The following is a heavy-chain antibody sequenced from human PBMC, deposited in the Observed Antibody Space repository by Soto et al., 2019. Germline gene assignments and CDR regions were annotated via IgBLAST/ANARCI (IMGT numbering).Heavy chain of an antibody. CDR1: GFALSTTGVG. CDR2: IYWHDDK. Sequence: SGPTLVNPTPTLTLTCTFSGFALSTTGVGVSWIRQPPGKALEWLALIYWHDDKRYSPSLKSRLTITKDTSKNQVVLTMTNMDPVDTATYYCTHRGGATVGLYYFDYWGQGALVTVSS. CDR3: THRGGATVGLYYFDY. V-gene: IGHV2-5*01. D-gene: IGHD3-16*01. J-gene: IGHJ4*02.